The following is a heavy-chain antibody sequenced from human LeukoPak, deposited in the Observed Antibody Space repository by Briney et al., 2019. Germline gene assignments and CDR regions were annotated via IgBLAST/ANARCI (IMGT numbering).Heavy chain of an antibody. Sequence: KPSETLSLTCTVSGGSISSGDYYWSWIRQPPGKGLEWIGYIYYSGSTYYNPSLKSRVTISVDRSKNQFSLKLSSVTAADTAVYYCARDSGGYDRDGGSSPGWGSYYFDYWGQGTLVTVSS. V-gene: IGHV4-30-4*01. CDR2: IYYSGST. CDR1: GGSISSGDYY. J-gene: IGHJ4*02. CDR3: ARDSGGYDRDGGSSPGWGSYYFDY. D-gene: IGHD5-12*01.